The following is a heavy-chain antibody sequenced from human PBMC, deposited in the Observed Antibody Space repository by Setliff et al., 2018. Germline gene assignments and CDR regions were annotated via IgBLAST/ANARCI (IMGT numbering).Heavy chain of an antibody. V-gene: IGHV3-23*01. J-gene: IGHJ3*02. CDR1: GFTFSSYA. Sequence: TGGSLRLSCAASGFTFSSYAMSWVRQAPGKGLEWVSAISGSGGSTYYADSVKGRFTISRDNSKNTLYLQMNSLRAEDTAVYYCARVSSSGSYSLAMPAALEIWGQGTMVT. D-gene: IGHD1-26*01. CDR3: ARVSSSGSYSLAMPAALEI. CDR2: ISGSGGST.